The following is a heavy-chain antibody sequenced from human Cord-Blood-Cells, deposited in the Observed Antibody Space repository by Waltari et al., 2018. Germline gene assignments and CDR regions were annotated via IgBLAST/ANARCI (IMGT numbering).Heavy chain of an antibody. CDR2: IIPIFGTA. J-gene: IGHJ4*02. V-gene: IGHV1-69*12. D-gene: IGHD7-27*01. CDR1: GGTSSSYA. CDR3: ARLRTGDYYFDY. Sequence: QVQRVQSGAEVTKPGSSVKVSCKASGGTSSSYAISWLRQAPGQGLEWMGGIIPIFGTANYAQKFQGRVTITADESTSTAYMELSSLRSEDTAVYYCARLRTGDYYFDYWGQGTLVTVSS.